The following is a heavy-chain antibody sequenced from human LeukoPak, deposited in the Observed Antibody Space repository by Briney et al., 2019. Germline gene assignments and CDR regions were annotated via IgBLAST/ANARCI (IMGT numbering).Heavy chain of an antibody. CDR3: ATGLISSWFDP. CDR1: GGSFSGYY. J-gene: IGHJ5*02. V-gene: IGHV4-34*01. Sequence: SETLSLTCAAYGGSFSGYYWSWIRQPPGKGLEWIGEINHSGSTNYNPSLKSRVTISVDTSKNQFSLKLSSVTAADTAVYYCATGLISSWFDPWGQGTLVTVSS. CDR2: INHSGST.